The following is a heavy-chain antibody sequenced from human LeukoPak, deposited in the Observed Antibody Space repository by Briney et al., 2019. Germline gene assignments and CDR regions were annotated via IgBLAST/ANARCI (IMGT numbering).Heavy chain of an antibody. CDR2: IYTSGST. D-gene: IGHD6-6*01. CDR1: GGSISSYY. V-gene: IGHV4-4*07. Sequence: SETLSLTCTVSGGSISSYYSSWIRQPAGKGLEWIGRIYTSGSTNYNPSLKSRVTMSVDTSKNQFSLKLSSVTAADTAVYYCARSSIAARPSYYYYYYMDVWGKGTTVTVSS. J-gene: IGHJ6*03. CDR3: ARSSIAARPSYYYYYYMDV.